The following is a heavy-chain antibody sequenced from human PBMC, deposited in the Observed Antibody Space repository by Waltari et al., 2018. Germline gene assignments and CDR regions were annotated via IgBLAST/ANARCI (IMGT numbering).Heavy chain of an antibody. CDR1: GFTFSSYA. D-gene: IGHD6-13*01. J-gene: IGHJ4*02. Sequence: EVQLLESGGGLVQPGGSLRLSCAASGFTFSSYAMSWVRQAPGKWLGWVSAISGSGGSTYYADSVKGRFTISRDNSKNTLYLQMNSLRAEDTAVYYCAKPRGRSIAAEFDYWGQGTLVTVSS. CDR3: AKPRGRSIAAEFDY. CDR2: ISGSGGST. V-gene: IGHV3-23*01.